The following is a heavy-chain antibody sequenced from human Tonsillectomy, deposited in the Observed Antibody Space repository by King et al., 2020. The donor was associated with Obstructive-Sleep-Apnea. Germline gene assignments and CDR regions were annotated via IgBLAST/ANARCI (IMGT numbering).Heavy chain of an antibody. CDR2: IYYSGST. CDR1: GGSISTYY. D-gene: IGHD3-22*01. CDR3: TRGGYYYFDY. Sequence: QLQESGPGLVKPSETLSLTCTVSGGSISTYYLSWIRQPPGKGLEWIGYIYYSGSTNYNPSLKSRVTISVDTSKNQFSLNLSSVTAADTAVYYCTRGGYYYFDYWGQGTLATVSS. J-gene: IGHJ4*02. V-gene: IGHV4-59*08.